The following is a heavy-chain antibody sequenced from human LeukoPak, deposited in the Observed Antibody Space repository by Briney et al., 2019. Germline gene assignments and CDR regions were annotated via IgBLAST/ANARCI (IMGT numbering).Heavy chain of an antibody. CDR2: IYSSGST. CDR1: GVSIRGYY. V-gene: IGHV4-59*01. CDR3: ARVFDSGSQAYFYYMDV. D-gene: IGHD3-10*01. J-gene: IGHJ6*03. Sequence: SETLSLTCNVSGVSIRGYYWSWIRQSPEKGLEWIGYIYSSGSTNYNPSLKSRVTMSVDTSKNQLSLKVSSVTAADTAVYYCARVFDSGSQAYFYYMDVWGKGTTVIISS.